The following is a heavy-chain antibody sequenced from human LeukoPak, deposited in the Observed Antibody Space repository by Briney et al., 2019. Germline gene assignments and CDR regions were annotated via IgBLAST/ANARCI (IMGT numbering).Heavy chain of an antibody. V-gene: IGHV3-48*04. Sequence: GGSLRLSCAASGFTFSSYSMNWVRQAPGKGLEWVSYISSSSTIYYADSVKGRFTISRDNAKNSLYLQMNSLRAEDTAVYYCAKGVPAANYYYMDVWGKGTTVTVSS. CDR2: ISSSSTI. CDR1: GFTFSSYS. CDR3: AKGVPAANYYYMDV. D-gene: IGHD2-2*01. J-gene: IGHJ6*03.